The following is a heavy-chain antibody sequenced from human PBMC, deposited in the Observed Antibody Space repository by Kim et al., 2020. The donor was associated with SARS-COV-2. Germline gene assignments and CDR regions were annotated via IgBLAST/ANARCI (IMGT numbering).Heavy chain of an antibody. J-gene: IGHJ4*02. V-gene: IGHV4-39*01. Sequence: RTNYNPSLKSRVTISVDTSKNQFSLKLSSVTAADTAVYYCARIMGVNYFDYWGQGTLVIVSS. CDR2: RT. CDR3: ARIMGVNYFDY. D-gene: IGHD2-21*01.